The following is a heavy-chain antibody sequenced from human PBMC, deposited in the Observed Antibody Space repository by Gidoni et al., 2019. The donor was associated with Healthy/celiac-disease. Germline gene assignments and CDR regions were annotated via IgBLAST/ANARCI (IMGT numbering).Heavy chain of an antibody. CDR2: IIPIFGTA. J-gene: IGHJ6*02. CDR1: GGTFSSYA. Sequence: QVQLVQSGAEVKKPGSSVKVSCKASGGTFSSYAIRWVRQAPGQGLEWMGGIIPIFGTANYAQKFQGRVTITADESTSTAYMELSSLRSEDTAVYYCARDLTYDSGAYTDYYYGMDVWGQGTTVTVSS. V-gene: IGHV1-69*01. CDR3: ARDLTYDSGAYTDYYYGMDV. D-gene: IGHD3-3*01.